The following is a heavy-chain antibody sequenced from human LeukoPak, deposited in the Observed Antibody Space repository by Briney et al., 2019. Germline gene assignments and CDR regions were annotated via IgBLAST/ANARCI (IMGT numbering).Heavy chain of an antibody. CDR2: IKQDGSEK. Sequence: GGSLRLSCAASGFTFSSYWMSWVRQAPEKGMEWVANIKQDGSEKYYVDSVKGRFTISRDNAKNSLYLQMNSLRAEDTAVYYCARATMIVVVLDAFDIWGQGTMVTVSS. D-gene: IGHD3-22*01. CDR1: GFTFSSYW. V-gene: IGHV3-7*01. CDR3: ARATMIVVVLDAFDI. J-gene: IGHJ3*02.